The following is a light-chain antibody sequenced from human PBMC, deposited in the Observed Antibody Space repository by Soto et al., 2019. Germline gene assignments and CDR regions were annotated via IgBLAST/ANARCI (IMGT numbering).Light chain of an antibody. CDR2: EVT. CDR3: SSYVGSNTYV. V-gene: IGLV2-8*01. CDR1: SSDVGGYNS. J-gene: IGLJ1*01. Sequence: QSALTQPPSASGSPGQSVTISCTGTSSDVGGYNSVSWYQQHPGKAPKLMIYEVTKRPSGVPDRFSGSKSGYTASLTVSGLQAEDDADYYCSSYVGSNTYVFGTGTRSPS.